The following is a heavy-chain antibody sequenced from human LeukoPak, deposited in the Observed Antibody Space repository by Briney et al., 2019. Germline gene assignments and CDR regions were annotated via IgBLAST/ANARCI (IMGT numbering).Heavy chain of an antibody. D-gene: IGHD5/OR15-5a*01. CDR2: IYHSGKA. J-gene: IGHJ4*02. Sequence: RPSETLSLTCSVSGYSISSGHNWGWIRQAPGKGLEWIGSIYHSGKAYYNPSLKSRVTISIDTSKNEFSLKLSSVTAADTAVYYCVRDGYSVHDGLWGQGTLVTVSS. CDR3: VRDGYSVHDGL. V-gene: IGHV4-38-2*02. CDR1: GYSISSGHN.